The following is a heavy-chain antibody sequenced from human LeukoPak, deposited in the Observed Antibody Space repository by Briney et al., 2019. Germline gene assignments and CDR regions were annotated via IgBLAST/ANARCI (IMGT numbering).Heavy chain of an antibody. D-gene: IGHD3-10*01. Sequence: SETLSLTCAVYGASFSGYYWSWIRQPPGKGLEWIGEINHSGSTNYNPSLKSRVTISVDTSKNQFSLKLSSVTAADTAVFYCARAGRRITMVRGVKFDPWGQGTLSPSPQ. J-gene: IGHJ5*02. V-gene: IGHV4-34*01. CDR3: ARAGRRITMVRGVKFDP. CDR1: GASFSGYY. CDR2: INHSGST.